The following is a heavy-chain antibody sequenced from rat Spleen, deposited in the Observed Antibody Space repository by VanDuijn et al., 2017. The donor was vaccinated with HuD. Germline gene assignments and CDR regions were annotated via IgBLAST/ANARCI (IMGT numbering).Heavy chain of an antibody. Sequence: EVQLVESDGGLVQPGRSLKLSCAASGFTFSDYYMAWVRQAPTKGLEWVATISYDGSTTYYRDSVKGRFTISRDNAKTTLYLQMDSLRSEDTATYYCARQEGGPNWFAYWGQGTLVTVSS. J-gene: IGHJ3*01. CDR1: GFTFSDYY. CDR3: ARQEGGPNWFAY. V-gene: IGHV5-29*01. D-gene: IGHD1-11*01. CDR2: ISYDGSTT.